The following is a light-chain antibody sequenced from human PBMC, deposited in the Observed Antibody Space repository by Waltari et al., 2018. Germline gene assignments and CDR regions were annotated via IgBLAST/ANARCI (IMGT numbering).Light chain of an antibody. V-gene: IGKV4-1*01. CDR2: WAS. J-gene: IGKJ3*01. Sequence: DIVMTQSPDSLAVSLGERATINCKSSQSVLYSSNNKNYLTWYQKKPGQPPKLLMYWASTRESWVPDRFSGSGSGTDFTLTISSLQAEDVAVYYCQQYYNTPFTFGPGTKVDVK. CDR3: QQYYNTPFT. CDR1: QSVLYSSNNKNY.